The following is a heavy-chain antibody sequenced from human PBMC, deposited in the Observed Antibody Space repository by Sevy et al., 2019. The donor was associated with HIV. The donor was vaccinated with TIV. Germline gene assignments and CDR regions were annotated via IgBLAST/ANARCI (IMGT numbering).Heavy chain of an antibody. J-gene: IGHJ4*02. D-gene: IGHD3-22*01. CDR3: AREGTYDSSGYLLSYFDY. CDR1: GGSISSYY. V-gene: IGHV4-4*07. CDR2: TYTSGST. Sequence: SETLSLTCTVSGGSISSYYWSWIRQPAGKGLEWIGRTYTSGSTNYNPSLKSRVTMSVDTSKNQFSLKLSSVTAADTAVYYCAREGTYDSSGYLLSYFDYWGQGTLVTVSS.